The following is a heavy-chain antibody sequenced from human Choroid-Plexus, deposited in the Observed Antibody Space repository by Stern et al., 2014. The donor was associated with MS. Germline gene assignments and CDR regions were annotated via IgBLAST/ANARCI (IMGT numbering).Heavy chain of an antibody. Sequence: VQLVESGAEVKKPGSSVKVSCKASGGTFSSYAINWVRQAPGHGPEWMGGISPIFGTANEAQKFQGRGTITADEATITASMDLSSLRSEDTAVYYCARDSRHYDASYYFDSWGQGTLVTVSS. CDR3: ARDSRHYDASYYFDS. D-gene: IGHD3-16*01. CDR2: ISPIFGTA. CDR1: GGTFSSYA. J-gene: IGHJ4*02. V-gene: IGHV1-69*01.